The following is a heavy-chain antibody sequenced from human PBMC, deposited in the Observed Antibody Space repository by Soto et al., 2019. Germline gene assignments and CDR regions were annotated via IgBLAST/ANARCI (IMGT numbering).Heavy chain of an antibody. D-gene: IGHD1-7*01. CDR2: VSAYNGNT. Sequence: QVQLVQSGAEVKKPGASVKVSCKASGYTFSNDAITWVRQAPGQGLEWMGWVSAYNGNTNYAQKFKGRVTMTTDPSTSTAYMEIRSLRYDYTAVYFCARASRYYWNYMMYWGQGTLVTVSS. J-gene: IGHJ4*02. CDR3: ARASRYYWNYMMY. CDR1: GYTFSNDA. V-gene: IGHV1-18*01.